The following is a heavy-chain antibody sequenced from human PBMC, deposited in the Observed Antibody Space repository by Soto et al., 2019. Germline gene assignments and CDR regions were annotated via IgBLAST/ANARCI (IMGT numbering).Heavy chain of an antibody. Sequence: VPLVQSGAAVKAPGCSVKVSCKATGDLFTNYAFNWVRQAPGQGLAWMGRMSPLFSTTSYAQKFQGRVTIGADELTTIVDLEVSNLKSEDTSRYYCAASSTVAAAGSFKFWGQGTLVTVS. J-gene: IGHJ4*02. CDR2: MSPLFSTT. D-gene: IGHD6-13*01. V-gene: IGHV1-69*01. CDR1: GDLFTNYA. CDR3: AASSTVAAAGSFKF.